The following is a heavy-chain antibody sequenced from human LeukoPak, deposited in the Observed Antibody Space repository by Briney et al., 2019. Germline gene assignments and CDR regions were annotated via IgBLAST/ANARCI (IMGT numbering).Heavy chain of an antibody. D-gene: IGHD2/OR15-2a*01. CDR2: IYYSGST. CDR1: GGSISSGGYY. V-gene: IGHV4-31*03. J-gene: IGHJ4*02. Sequence: SETLSLTCTVSGGSISSGGYYWSWIRQHPGKGREWIGYIYYSGSTYYNPSLKSRVTISVDTSKNQFSLKLSSVTAADTAVYCCARGIGRQPQGYWGQGTLVTVSS. CDR3: ARGIGRQPQGY.